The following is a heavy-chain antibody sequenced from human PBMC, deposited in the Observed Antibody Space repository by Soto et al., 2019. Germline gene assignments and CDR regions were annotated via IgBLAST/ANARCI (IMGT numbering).Heavy chain of an antibody. J-gene: IGHJ4*02. Sequence: GGSLRLSCAASGFTFSSYGMHWVRQAPGKGLEWVAVISYDGSNKYYADSVKGRFTISRDNSKNTLYLQMNSLRAEDTAVYYCAKAANTVTPYFDYWGQGTLVTVSS. CDR2: ISYDGSNK. CDR3: AKAANTVTPYFDY. CDR1: GFTFSSYG. V-gene: IGHV3-30*18. D-gene: IGHD4-17*01.